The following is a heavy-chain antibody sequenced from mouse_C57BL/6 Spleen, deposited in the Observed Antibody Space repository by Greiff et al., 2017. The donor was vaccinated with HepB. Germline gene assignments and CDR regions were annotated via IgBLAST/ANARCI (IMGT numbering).Heavy chain of an antibody. J-gene: IGHJ3*01. CDR2: IRLKSDNYAT. CDR3: TGEGWLPFAY. Sequence: EVKVEESGGGLVQPGGSMKLSCVASGFTFSNYWMNWVRQSPEKGLEWVAQIRLKSDNYATHYAESVKGRFTISRDDSKSSVYLQMNNLRAEDTGIYYCTGEGWLPFAYWGQGTLVTVSA. D-gene: IGHD2-3*01. CDR1: GFTFSNYW. V-gene: IGHV6-3*01.